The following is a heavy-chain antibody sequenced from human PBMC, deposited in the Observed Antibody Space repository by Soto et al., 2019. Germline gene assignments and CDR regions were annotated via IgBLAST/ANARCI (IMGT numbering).Heavy chain of an antibody. CDR3: AFPATAGFDY. CDR2: IYHSGTT. J-gene: IGHJ4*02. CDR1: GGSISSTNW. V-gene: IGHV4-4*02. D-gene: IGHD6-13*01. Sequence: SETLSLTCAVSGGSISSTNWWTWVRQSPGRGLEWIGEIYHSGTTNYSPSLKSRVNIAVDMSTNHLSLTLISVTAAATAVYYCAFPATAGFDYWGKGILVTVSS.